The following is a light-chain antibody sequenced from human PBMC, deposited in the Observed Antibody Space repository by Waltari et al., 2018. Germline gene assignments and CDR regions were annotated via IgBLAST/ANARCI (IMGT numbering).Light chain of an antibody. CDR3: LQCFDYPVT. Sequence: DIQMTQSPSAMSASVGDRVTITCRASQGITNHLAWFQQKPGKAPKRLIYGASSLQSGVPARFSGRGSGTEFTLTISSLQPEDFATYYCLQCFDYPVTFGGGTKVEI. V-gene: IGKV1-17*03. CDR1: QGITNH. CDR2: GAS. J-gene: IGKJ4*01.